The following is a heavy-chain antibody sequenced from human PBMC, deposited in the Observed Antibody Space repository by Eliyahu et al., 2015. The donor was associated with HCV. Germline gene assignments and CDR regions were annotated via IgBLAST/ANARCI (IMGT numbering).Heavy chain of an antibody. CDR3: ARDRLLDAFDI. Sequence: QVQLQESGPGLVKPSQTLSLTCTVSGGSISSGSYYWRWIRQPAGKGLEWIGRIYTSGSTYYNPSLKSRVSISVDTSKNQFSLRLSSVTAADTAVYYCARDRLLDAFDIWGQGTMVTVSS. CDR1: GGSISSGSYY. CDR2: IYTSGST. V-gene: IGHV4-61*02. J-gene: IGHJ3*02.